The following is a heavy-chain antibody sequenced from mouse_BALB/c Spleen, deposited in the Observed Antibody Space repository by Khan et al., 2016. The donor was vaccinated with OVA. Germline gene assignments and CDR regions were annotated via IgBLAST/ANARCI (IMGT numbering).Heavy chain of an antibody. CDR3: TRAYYGNDYYAMDN. J-gene: IGHJ4*01. CDR1: GFNFSSYG. V-gene: IGHV5-6*01. Sequence: EVQLVESGGDLVKPGGSLKLSCAASGFNFSSYGMSWVRQTPDKRLEWVASISRGGGYTYYADRVKGRFTISRDNAKNTLYLQMSSLKSEDTAMFYCTRAYYGNDYYAMDNWGQGTSVTVSS. CDR2: ISRGGGYT. D-gene: IGHD2-9*01.